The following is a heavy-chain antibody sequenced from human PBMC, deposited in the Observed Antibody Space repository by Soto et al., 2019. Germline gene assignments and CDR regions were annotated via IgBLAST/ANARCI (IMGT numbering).Heavy chain of an antibody. CDR2: ISYDGSNK. CDR1: GFTFSSYG. Sequence: QVQLVESGGGVVQAGRSLRLSCAASGFTFSSYGMHWVRQAPGKGLEWVAVISYDGSNKYYADSVKGRFTISRDNSKNTLYLQMNSLRAEDTAVYYSAKPKDSSGYYYYFDYWGQGTLVTVSS. D-gene: IGHD3-22*01. V-gene: IGHV3-30*18. CDR3: AKPKDSSGYYYYFDY. J-gene: IGHJ4*02.